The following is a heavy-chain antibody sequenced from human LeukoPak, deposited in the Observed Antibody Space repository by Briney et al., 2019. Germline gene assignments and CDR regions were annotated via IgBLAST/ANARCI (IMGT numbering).Heavy chain of an antibody. CDR2: INHSGST. CDR1: GWSFSGYY. J-gene: IGHJ5*02. Sequence: PSETLSLTCAVYGWSFSGYYWSWIRQPPGKGLEWIGEINHSGSTNYNPSLKSRVTTSLDTSMNQFSLKLRSVAVADTAVYYCAGTTLWLHTWGQGTLVTVSS. D-gene: IGHD3-10*01. CDR3: AGTTLWLHT. V-gene: IGHV4-34*01.